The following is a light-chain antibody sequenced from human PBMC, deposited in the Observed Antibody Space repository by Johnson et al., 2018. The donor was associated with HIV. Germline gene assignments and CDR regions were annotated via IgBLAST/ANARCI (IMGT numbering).Light chain of an antibody. Sequence: QSVLTQPPSVSAAPGQKVTISCSGSSSNIGNNYVSWYQQLPGTAPKLLIYENNKRPSGIPDRFSGSKSGTSATLGITGLQTGDEADYYCGTWDSSLSAVFRTATKATVL. CDR1: SSNIGNNY. V-gene: IGLV1-51*02. J-gene: IGLJ1*01. CDR3: GTWDSSLSAV. CDR2: ENN.